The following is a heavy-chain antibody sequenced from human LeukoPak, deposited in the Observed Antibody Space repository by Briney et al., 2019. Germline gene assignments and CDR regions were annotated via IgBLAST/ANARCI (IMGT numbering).Heavy chain of an antibody. CDR2: ISSSSSTI. CDR1: GFTFSSYS. CDR3: AKVQRYYDSSGYLDY. V-gene: IGHV3-48*04. Sequence: GGSLRLSCAASGFTFSSYSMNWVRQAPGKGLEWVSYISSSSSTIYYADSVKGRFTISRDNAKNSLYLQMNSLRAEDTAVYYCAKVQRYYDSSGYLDYWGQGTLVTVSS. J-gene: IGHJ4*02. D-gene: IGHD3-22*01.